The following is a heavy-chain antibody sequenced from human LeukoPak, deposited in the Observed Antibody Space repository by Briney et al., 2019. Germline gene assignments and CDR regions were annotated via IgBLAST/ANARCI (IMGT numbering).Heavy chain of an antibody. CDR3: ARNSGSYMNLYYYYGMDV. V-gene: IGHV3-48*03. CDR1: GFTFSSYE. Sequence: GGSLRLSCAASGFTFSSYEMNWVRQAPGKRLEWVSYISSSGSTIYYADSVKGRFTISRDNAKNSLYLQMNSLRAEDTAVYYCARNSGSYMNLYYYYGMDVWGKGTTVTVSS. D-gene: IGHD3-10*01. CDR2: ISSSGSTI. J-gene: IGHJ6*04.